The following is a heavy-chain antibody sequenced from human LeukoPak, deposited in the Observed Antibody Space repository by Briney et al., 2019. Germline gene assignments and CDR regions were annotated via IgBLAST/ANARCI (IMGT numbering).Heavy chain of an antibody. J-gene: IGHJ4*02. CDR3: ANEVLGYCSSTSCAPGY. CDR1: GYTFTSYG. V-gene: IGHV1-18*01. Sequence: ASVKVSCKASGYTFTSYGISWVRQAPGQGLEWMGWISAYNGNTNYAQKLQGRVTMTTDTSTSTAYMELRSLRSDDTAVYYCANEVLGYCSSTSCAPGYWGQGTLVTVSS. D-gene: IGHD2-2*01. CDR2: ISAYNGNT.